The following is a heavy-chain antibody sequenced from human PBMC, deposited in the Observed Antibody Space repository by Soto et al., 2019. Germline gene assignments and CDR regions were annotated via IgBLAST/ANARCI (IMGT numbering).Heavy chain of an antibody. Sequence: PGGSLRLSCAAAGFTFSSYGMHWVRQAPGKGLEWVAVIWYAGSNKYYADSVKGRFTISRDNSKNTLYLQMSSLRAEDTAVYSCASDPVVGMATISHYYYGMDVWGQGTTVTVSS. V-gene: IGHV3-33*01. D-gene: IGHD5-12*01. CDR2: IWYAGSNK. CDR1: GFTFSSYG. J-gene: IGHJ6*02. CDR3: ASDPVVGMATISHYYYGMDV.